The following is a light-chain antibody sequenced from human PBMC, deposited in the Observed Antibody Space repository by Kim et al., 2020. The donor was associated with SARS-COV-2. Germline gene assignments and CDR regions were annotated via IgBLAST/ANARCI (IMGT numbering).Light chain of an antibody. CDR1: QRISNY. Sequence: VTSAQRASQRISNYLASIQQKPGKAPTSLLYPASSLQSGVPSKFSGSRSGTDFTLTSSSLQPEDFATYYCQQYNSYPPTFGQGTKVDIK. J-gene: IGKJ1*01. CDR2: PAS. CDR3: QQYNSYPPT. V-gene: IGKV1-16*02.